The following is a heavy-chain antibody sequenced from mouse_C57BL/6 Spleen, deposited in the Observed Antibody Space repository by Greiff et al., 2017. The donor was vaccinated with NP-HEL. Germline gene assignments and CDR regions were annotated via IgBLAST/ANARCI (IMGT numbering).Heavy chain of an antibody. CDR2: IHPTSGST. CDR1: GYTFTSYW. D-gene: IGHD1-1*01. Sequence: VQLQQPGAELVKPGASVKLSCKASGYTFTSYWMHWVKQRPGQGLEWIGMIHPTSGSTNYNEKFKSKATLTVDKSSSTAYMQLSSLTSEDSAGYYCARGGSSTTVVATDYWGQGTTLTVSS. CDR3: ARGGSSTTVVATDY. J-gene: IGHJ2*01. V-gene: IGHV1-64*01.